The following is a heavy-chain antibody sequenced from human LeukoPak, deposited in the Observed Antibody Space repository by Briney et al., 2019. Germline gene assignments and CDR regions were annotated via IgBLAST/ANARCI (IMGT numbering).Heavy chain of an antibody. CDR3: ARVRGGYYFDY. V-gene: IGHV1-3*01. J-gene: IGHJ4*02. Sequence: ASVKVSCKASGYTFTSYAMHWVRQAPGQRLEWMGWINAGNGNTKYSQKFQGRVTMTRDTSTSTVYMELSSLRSEDTAVYYCARVRGGYYFDYWGQGTLVTVSS. D-gene: IGHD3-10*01. CDR2: INAGNGNT. CDR1: GYTFTSYA.